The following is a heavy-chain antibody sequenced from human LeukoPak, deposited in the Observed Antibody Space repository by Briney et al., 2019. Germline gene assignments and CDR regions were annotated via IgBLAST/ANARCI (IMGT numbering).Heavy chain of an antibody. J-gene: IGHJ4*02. CDR3: ASLSECCVTDQSQ. V-gene: IGHV3-21*01. CDR1: GFTFSSYH. CDR2: ISSSSRYI. D-gene: IGHD2/OR15-2a*01. Sequence: GGSLRLSCEVSGFTFSSYHMNWVRQAPGKGLEWVSSISSSSRYIYYADSMTGRFTISRDNAKNSLYLQMNSLRAEDTAVYYCASLSECCVTDQSQWGQGTLVTVSS.